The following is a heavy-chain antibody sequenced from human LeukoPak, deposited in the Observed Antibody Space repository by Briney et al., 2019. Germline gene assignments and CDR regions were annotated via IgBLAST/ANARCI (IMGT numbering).Heavy chain of an antibody. V-gene: IGHV4-4*07. CDR1: GGSISRYY. CDR3: ARETDTAMVSAPFDY. J-gene: IGHJ4*02. D-gene: IGHD5-18*01. Sequence: SETLSLTCTVSGGSISRYYWTWIRQPAGKGLECIGRMYTSGSTNYNPSLKSRVTISVDTSKNQFSLKLSSVTAADTAVYYCARETDTAMVSAPFDYWGQGTLVTVSS. CDR2: MYTSGST.